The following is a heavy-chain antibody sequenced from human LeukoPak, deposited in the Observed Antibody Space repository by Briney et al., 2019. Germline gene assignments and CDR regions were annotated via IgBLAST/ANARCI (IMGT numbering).Heavy chain of an antibody. CDR2: IYYSGST. D-gene: IGHD3/OR15-3a*01. J-gene: IGHJ6*02. Sequence: WETLSLTCTVSGVSLSSYFWSWIRQPPGKGLEWIGYIYYSGSTNYNPSLKSRVNLSVDTYNNQFSLKQSSVSAADTAVHYWARDSQDCRYVGGQGTTVTVSS. CDR1: GVSLSSYF. V-gene: IGHV4-59*01. CDR3: ARDSQDCRYV.